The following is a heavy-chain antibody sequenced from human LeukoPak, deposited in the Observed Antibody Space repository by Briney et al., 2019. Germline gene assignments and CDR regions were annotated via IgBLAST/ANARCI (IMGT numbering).Heavy chain of an antibody. CDR3: ARLFNWSPQG. CDR2: IHYSGST. J-gene: IGHJ4*02. CDR1: GGSISSSIYY. D-gene: IGHD1-1*01. V-gene: IGHV4-39*01. Sequence: PSETLSLTCTVSGGSISSSIYYWGWIRQPPGKGLEWIGTIHYSGSTYYNPSLKSRVTISVDTSKNQFSLKLSSVTASDTAVYYCARLFNWSPQGWGQGTLVTVSS.